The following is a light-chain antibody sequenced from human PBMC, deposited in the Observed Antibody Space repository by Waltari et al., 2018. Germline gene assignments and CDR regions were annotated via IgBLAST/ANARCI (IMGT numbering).Light chain of an antibody. CDR3: QSYDNRVSGVI. Sequence: QSVLTQPPSVSGAPGQRVTFSCTGSSSNIGAGFDVHWYQHLPGTAPKLLMYGYTVRPSGVPDRFSASKSGTSASLTIAGLQAEDEADYYCQSYDNRVSGVIIGGGTKLTVL. V-gene: IGLV1-40*01. CDR2: GYT. J-gene: IGLJ2*01. CDR1: SSNIGAGFD.